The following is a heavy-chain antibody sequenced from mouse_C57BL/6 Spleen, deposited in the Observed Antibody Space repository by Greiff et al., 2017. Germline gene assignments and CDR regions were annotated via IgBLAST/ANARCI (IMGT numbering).Heavy chain of an antibody. V-gene: IGHV1-15*01. CDR3: TRSGREDQFAY. J-gene: IGHJ3*01. Sequence: VKLQESGAELVRPGASVTLSCKASGYTFTDYEMHWVKQTPVQGLEWIGAIYPETGGTAYNQKFKGKAILTADKSSSTASMELRSLTSEDSAVYYWTRSGREDQFAYWGQGTLVTVSA. D-gene: IGHD3-1*01. CDR2: IYPETGGT. CDR1: GYTFTDYE.